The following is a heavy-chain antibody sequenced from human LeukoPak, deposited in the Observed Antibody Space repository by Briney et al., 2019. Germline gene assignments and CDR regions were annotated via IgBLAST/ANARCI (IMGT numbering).Heavy chain of an antibody. CDR2: ISGDGGNT. CDR3: ARRSPEGNWFDP. J-gene: IGHJ5*02. Sequence: PGGSLRLSCAASGFTFSNYAMSWVRQAPGKGLEWVSGISGDGGNTYYADSVKGRFTISRDNSKNTLYLQMNSLRAEDTAVYYCARRSPEGNWFDPWGQGTLVTVSS. CDR1: GFTFSNYA. V-gene: IGHV3-23*01.